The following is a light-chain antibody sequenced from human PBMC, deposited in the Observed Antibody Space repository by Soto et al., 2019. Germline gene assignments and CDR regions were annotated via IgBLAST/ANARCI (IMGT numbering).Light chain of an antibody. J-gene: IGKJ1*01. CDR1: QIVSID. CDR2: GAS. Sequence: IGMTQSPDTLSVYPGERATLSCRARQIVSIDLAWYQQTPGQAPRLLIYGASTRATGVPPTFSGSASGTEFTLTISSLQSEDFTVYYCQQYNKWPLTFGQGTKVDIK. CDR3: QQYNKWPLT. V-gene: IGKV3-15*01.